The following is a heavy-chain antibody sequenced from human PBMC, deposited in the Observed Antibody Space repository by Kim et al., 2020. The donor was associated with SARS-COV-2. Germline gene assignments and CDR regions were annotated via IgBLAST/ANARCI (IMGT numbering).Heavy chain of an antibody. D-gene: IGHD2-21*02. V-gene: IGHV3-21*01. J-gene: IGHJ4*02. Sequence: YADSVKGRFTISRDNAKNSLYLQMNSLRAEDTAVYYCARDRAFVEVTFDYWGQGTLVTVSS. CDR3: ARDRAFVEVTFDY.